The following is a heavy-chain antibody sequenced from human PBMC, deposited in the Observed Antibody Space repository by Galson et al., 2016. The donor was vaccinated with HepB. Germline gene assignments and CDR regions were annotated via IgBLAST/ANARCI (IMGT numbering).Heavy chain of an antibody. CDR2: ITYDGTKK. CDR3: ARSSSSRFDFDY. V-gene: IGHV3-30-3*01. D-gene: IGHD6-13*01. CDR1: GFTFSIYT. J-gene: IGHJ4*02. Sequence: SLRLSCAASGFTFSIYTLHWVRQAPGKGLEWVAVITYDGTKKYYIDSVKGRFSISRDNSKNTVYLQMNSLRGDDTAVYFCARSSSSRFDFDYWGQVTLVGVSS.